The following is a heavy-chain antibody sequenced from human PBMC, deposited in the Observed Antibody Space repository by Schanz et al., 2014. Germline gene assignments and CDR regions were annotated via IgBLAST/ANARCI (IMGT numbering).Heavy chain of an antibody. J-gene: IGHJ4*02. Sequence: DVQLAESGGGLVQPGGSLRLSCAASGFTFGNFFMSWVRQAPGKGLEWVANIKQDGIEKYYVDSVKGRFTISRDNAKNSLYLQMNSLTADDTAVYYCARDKGGYYPFDYWGRGTLVTVSS. V-gene: IGHV3-7*01. CDR1: GFTFGNFF. CDR3: ARDKGGYYPFDY. CDR2: IKQDGIEK. D-gene: IGHD3-3*01.